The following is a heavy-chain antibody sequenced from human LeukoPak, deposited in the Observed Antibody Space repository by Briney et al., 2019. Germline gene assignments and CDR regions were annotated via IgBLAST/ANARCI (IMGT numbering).Heavy chain of an antibody. J-gene: IGHJ3*02. CDR3: ARLGATISWYDAFDI. CDR1: GYSFTSYW. CDR2: IYPGDSDT. D-gene: IGHD5-24*01. Sequence: GESLKISCKGSGYSFTSYWIGWVRQMPGKGLEWMVSIYPGDSDTRYSPSFQGQVTISADKSISTAYLQWSSLKASDAAMYYCARLGATISWYDAFDIWGQGTMVTVSS. V-gene: IGHV5-51*01.